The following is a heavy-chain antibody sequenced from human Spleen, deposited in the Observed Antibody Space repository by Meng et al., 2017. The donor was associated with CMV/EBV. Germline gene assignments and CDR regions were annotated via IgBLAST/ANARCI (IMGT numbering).Heavy chain of an antibody. J-gene: IGHJ5*02. CDR1: GFTFSTYW. CDR2: IKQDGRDK. D-gene: IGHD1-26*01. CDR3: ARDFAMVGAQHGA. V-gene: IGHV3-7*03. Sequence: GESLKISCAASGFTFSTYWMSWVRQAPGKGLEWVANIKQDGRDKYYVDSVKGRFTISRDNAKNSLYLQMNSLRAEDTALYYCARDFAMVGAQHGAWGQGTLVTVSS.